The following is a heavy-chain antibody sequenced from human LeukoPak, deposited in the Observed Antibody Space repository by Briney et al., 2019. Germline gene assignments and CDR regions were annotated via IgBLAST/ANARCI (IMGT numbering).Heavy chain of an antibody. D-gene: IGHD5-24*01. V-gene: IGHV4-38-2*01. CDR1: GYSISSGYY. CDR2: IYHFGST. J-gene: IGHJ4*02. CDR3: ARRGDGGYNSGFDY. Sequence: SETLSLTCAVSGYSISSGYYWGWIRQPPGKGLEWIGSIYHFGSTYYNPSLKSRVTISVDTSKNQFSLKMSSVTAADTAVYYCARRGDGGYNSGFDYWGQGTLVTVSS.